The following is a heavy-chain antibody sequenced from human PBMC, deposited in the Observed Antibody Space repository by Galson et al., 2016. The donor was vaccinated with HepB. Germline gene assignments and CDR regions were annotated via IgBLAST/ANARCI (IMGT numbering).Heavy chain of an antibody. J-gene: IGHJ6*02. CDR2: TYYRSKWYN. CDR3: AREYYGSESNYKGYYYYGMDV. V-gene: IGHV6-1*01. CDR1: ADSVSSNSAA. D-gene: IGHD3-10*01. Sequence: CAISADSVSSNSAAWNWIRQSPSRGLEWLGWTYYRSKWYNDYAVSVKSRVTFTPDTTKNQFSLQLNHVTPEDTATYYCAREYYGSESNYKGYYYYGMDVWGQGTTVTVSS.